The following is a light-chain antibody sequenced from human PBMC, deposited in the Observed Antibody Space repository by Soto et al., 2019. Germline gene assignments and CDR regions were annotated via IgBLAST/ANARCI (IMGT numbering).Light chain of an antibody. V-gene: IGLV2-14*01. CDR1: SSDVGGYNY. J-gene: IGLJ1*01. CDR2: EVS. CDR3: SSYISSSTLV. Sequence: QSALTQPASVSGSPGQSITISCTGTSSDVGGYNYVSWYQQHPGKAPKLMIYEVSTRPSGVSNRFSGSKSGNTASLTISGLQSEEEADYYCSSYISSSTLVFGNGTKLTVL.